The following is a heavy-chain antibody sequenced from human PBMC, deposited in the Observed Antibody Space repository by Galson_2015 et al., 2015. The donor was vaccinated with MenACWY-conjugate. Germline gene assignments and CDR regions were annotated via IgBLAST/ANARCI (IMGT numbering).Heavy chain of an antibody. J-gene: IGHJ4*01. V-gene: IGHV3-73*01. CDR1: GFTFSFYS. CDR3: TQEIDY. CDR2: ISSSSTTIYYAT. Sequence: SLRLSCAVSGFTFSFYSMNWFRQAPGKGLEWVSYISSSSTTIYYATAYAASVKGRFTISRDDSKNTAYLQMNSLKTEDTAVYYCTQEIDY.